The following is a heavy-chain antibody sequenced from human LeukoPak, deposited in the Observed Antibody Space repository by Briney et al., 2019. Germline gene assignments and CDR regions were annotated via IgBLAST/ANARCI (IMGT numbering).Heavy chain of an antibody. D-gene: IGHD3-16*01. J-gene: IGHJ2*01. Sequence: GGSLRLSCAVSGFTFSSFPFHWVRQAPGKGLEWVAAISTNGSYKYHGDSVKGRFTISRDNPMNTLYLQMNGLRPDDTAVYYCARSLIPGRWYFDLWGRGTLVTVSS. CDR3: ARSLIPGRWYFDL. CDR1: GFTFSSFP. V-gene: IGHV3-30*04. CDR2: ISTNGSYK.